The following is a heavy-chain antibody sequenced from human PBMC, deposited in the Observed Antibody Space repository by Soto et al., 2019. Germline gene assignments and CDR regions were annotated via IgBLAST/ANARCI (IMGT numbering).Heavy chain of an antibody. D-gene: IGHD5-18*01. CDR2: IIPIFGTA. CDR3: ARSRRSYGYYASDI. CDR1: GGTFSSYA. Sequence: GASVKVSCKASGGTFSSYAISWVRQAPGQGLEWMGGIIPIFGTANYAQKFQGRVTITADKSTSTAYMELSSLRSEDTAVYYCARSRRSYGYYASDIWGQGTMVTVSS. J-gene: IGHJ3*02. V-gene: IGHV1-69*06.